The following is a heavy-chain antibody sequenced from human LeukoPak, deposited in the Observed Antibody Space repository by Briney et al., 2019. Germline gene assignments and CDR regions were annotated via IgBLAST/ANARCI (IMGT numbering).Heavy chain of an antibody. D-gene: IGHD6-19*01. CDR2: ISYDGSNK. J-gene: IGHJ4*02. V-gene: IGHV3-30*18. Sequence: GRSLRLSCAASGFTFSSYGMHWVRQAPGKGLEWVAVISYDGSNKYYADSVKGRFTISRDNSKNTLYLQMNSLRAEDTAVYYCAKPNSSGFGYWGQGTLVTDSS. CDR1: GFTFSSYG. CDR3: AKPNSSGFGY.